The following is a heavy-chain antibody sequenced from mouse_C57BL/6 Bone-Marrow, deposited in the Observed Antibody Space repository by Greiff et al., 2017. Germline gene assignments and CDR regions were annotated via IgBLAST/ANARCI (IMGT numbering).Heavy chain of an antibody. CDR3: VRDYGSSYDDAMDY. Sequence: DVKLVESGGGLVQPKGSLKLSCAASGFSFNTYAMNWVRQAPGKGLEWVARIRSKSNNYATYYADSVKDRFTISRDDSESMLYLQMNNLKTEDTAMYYCVRDYGSSYDDAMDYWGQGTSVTVSS. CDR2: IRSKSNNYAT. CDR1: GFSFNTYA. J-gene: IGHJ4*01. V-gene: IGHV10-1*01. D-gene: IGHD1-1*01.